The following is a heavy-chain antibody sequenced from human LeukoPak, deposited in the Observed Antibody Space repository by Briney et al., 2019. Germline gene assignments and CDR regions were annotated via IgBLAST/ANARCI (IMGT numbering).Heavy chain of an antibody. CDR1: GGSISSYY. CDR2: IYYSGST. Sequence: SETLSLTCTVSGGSISSYYWSWIRQPPGKGLEWIGYIYYSGSTNYNPSLKSRATISVDTSKNQFSLKLSSVTAADTAVYYCARGNGDYYYYYMDVWGKGTTVTVSS. J-gene: IGHJ6*03. D-gene: IGHD4-17*01. V-gene: IGHV4-59*01. CDR3: ARGNGDYYYYYMDV.